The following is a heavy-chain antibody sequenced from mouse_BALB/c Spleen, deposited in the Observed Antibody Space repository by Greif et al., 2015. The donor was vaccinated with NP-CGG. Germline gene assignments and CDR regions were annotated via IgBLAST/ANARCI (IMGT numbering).Heavy chain of an antibody. CDR1: GFSLTSYG. V-gene: IGHV2-9*02. CDR3: AREGPYYGNYGGYFDY. D-gene: IGHD2-10*01. CDR2: IWAGGST. J-gene: IGHJ2*01. Sequence: VNVVESGPGLVAPSQSLSITCTVSGFSLTSYGVHWVRQPPGKGLEWLGVIWAGGSTNYNSALMSRLSISKDNSKSQVFLKMNSLQTDDTAMYYCAREGPYYGNYGGYFDYWGQGTTLTVSS.